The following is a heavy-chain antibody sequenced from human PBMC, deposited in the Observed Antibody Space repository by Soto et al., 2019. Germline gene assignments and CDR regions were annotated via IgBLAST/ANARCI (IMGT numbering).Heavy chain of an antibody. CDR2: INPNSRGT. CDR3: ARVTLKAGNWFDP. J-gene: IGHJ5*02. Sequence: ASVKVSCKASGYTFTDYFIHWVRQAPGQGFEWMGWINPNSRGTNYAQKFRGRVTMTRDTSNSTAYMELRGLTSDDTAVYYCARVTLKAGNWFDPWGQGTLVTVSS. V-gene: IGHV1-2*02. CDR1: GYTFTDYF.